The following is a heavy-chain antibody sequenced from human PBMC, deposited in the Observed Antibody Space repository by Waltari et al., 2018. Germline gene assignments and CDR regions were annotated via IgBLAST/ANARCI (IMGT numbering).Heavy chain of an antibody. CDR3: GREGGTSGYSCYLDT. V-gene: IGHV3-30*01. Sequence: QVQLVESGGGVVQPGRSLRLSCAAPAFTYRTSIIHWVRRAPGKGQEWGAAMANEGFSKYYADSVKGRFSIGRDDSQNTVYLQANSLTTEDTAVYYCGREGGTSGYSCYLDTWGQGTLVTVSS. CDR1: AFTYRTSI. D-gene: IGHD2-15*01. CDR2: MANEGFSK. J-gene: IGHJ4*02.